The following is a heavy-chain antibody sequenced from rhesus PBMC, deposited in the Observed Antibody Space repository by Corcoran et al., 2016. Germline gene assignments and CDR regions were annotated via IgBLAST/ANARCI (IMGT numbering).Heavy chain of an antibody. J-gene: IGHJ4*01. Sequence: EVQLVESGGGLAKPGGSLRLSCAASGFHFTDYYLDWVRQAPGKGLEWVSRISNGGGSTWYADSVKGRFTISRENAKNTLYLQMNSLRAEDTAVYYCARAYSSWSPHDHSSIDYWGQGVLVTVSS. CDR2: ISNGGGST. CDR3: ARAYSSWSPHDHSSIDY. V-gene: IGHV3-178*01. CDR1: GFHFTDYY. D-gene: IGHD6-13*01.